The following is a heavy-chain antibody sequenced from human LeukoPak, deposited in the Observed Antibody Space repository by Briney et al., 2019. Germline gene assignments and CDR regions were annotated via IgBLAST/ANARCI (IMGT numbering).Heavy chain of an antibody. CDR3: ARDPHKGLWFGDHQPFDI. J-gene: IGHJ3*02. V-gene: IGHV4-31*03. CDR1: GGSISSGGYY. D-gene: IGHD3-10*01. CDR2: IYYSGST. Sequence: PSETLSLTCTGSGGSISSGGYYWSWIRQHPGKGLEWIGYIYYSGSTYYNPSLKSRVTISVDTSKNQFSLKLSSVTAADTAVYYCARDPHKGLWFGDHQPFDIWGQGTMVTVSS.